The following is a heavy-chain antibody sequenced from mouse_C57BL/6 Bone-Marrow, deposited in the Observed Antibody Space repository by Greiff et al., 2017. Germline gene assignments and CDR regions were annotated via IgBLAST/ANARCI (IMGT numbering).Heavy chain of an antibody. CDR3: ARPYYSSCWYFDV. D-gene: IGHD2-5*01. Sequence: QVQLQQPGAELVKPGASVKMSCKASGYTFTSYWITWVKQRPGQGLEWIGDIYPGSGSTNYNEKFKSKATLTVDTSSSTADIQLRSLTSEDSAVYYCARPYYSSCWYFDVWGTGTTATVAS. V-gene: IGHV1-55*01. CDR1: GYTFTSYW. CDR2: IYPGSGST. J-gene: IGHJ1*03.